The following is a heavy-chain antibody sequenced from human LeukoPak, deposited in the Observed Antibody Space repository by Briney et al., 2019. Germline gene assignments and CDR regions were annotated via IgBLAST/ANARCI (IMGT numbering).Heavy chain of an antibody. J-gene: IGHJ4*02. V-gene: IGHV4-59*12. Sequence: PSETLSLTCTVSGGSISSYYWSWIRQPPGEGLEWIGYIYYSGSTNYNPSLKSRVTISIDTSKNQFSLHLTSVTAADTAVYYCASASNNYYFDFWGQGTLVTVS. CDR2: IYYSGST. CDR3: ASASNNYYFDF. D-gene: IGHD1-1*01. CDR1: GGSISSYY.